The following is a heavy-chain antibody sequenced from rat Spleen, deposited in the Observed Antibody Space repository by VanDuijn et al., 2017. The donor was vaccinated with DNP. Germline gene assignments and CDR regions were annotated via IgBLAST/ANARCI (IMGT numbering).Heavy chain of an antibody. V-gene: IGHV5-19*01. CDR3: TTLNFYASLSEYFDY. CDR1: GFTFSNYG. D-gene: IGHD1-12*01. J-gene: IGHJ2*01. CDR2: ITSSGGST. Sequence: EVQLVESGGDLVQPGRSLKLSCVVSGFTFSNYGMHWIRQVPGKGLEWVASITSSGGSTYYPDSVKGRFTISRDDAKSSLHLQTDSLRSEDTATYYCTTLNFYASLSEYFDYWGQGVMVTVSS.